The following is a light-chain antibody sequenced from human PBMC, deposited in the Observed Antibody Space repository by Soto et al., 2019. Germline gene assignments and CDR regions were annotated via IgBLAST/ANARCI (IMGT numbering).Light chain of an antibody. J-gene: IGKJ1*01. CDR3: QQYGSSPRT. CDR2: GAS. CDR1: QSINSNY. V-gene: IGKV3-20*01. Sequence: EIVLTQSPGTLSLSPGERATLSCRASQSINSNYLAWYQQNPGQAPRLLIYGASSRATGIPDRFSGSGSGTDFTLTTSRLEPEDFAVYYCQQYGSSPRTFGQGTKVEIK.